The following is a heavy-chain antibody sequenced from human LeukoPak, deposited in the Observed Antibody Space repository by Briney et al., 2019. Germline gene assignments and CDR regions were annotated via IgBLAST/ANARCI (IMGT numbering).Heavy chain of an antibody. CDR2: ISGSGGST. CDR3: AKVGQWLLRYYYYGMDV. D-gene: IGHD6-19*01. J-gene: IGHJ6*02. CDR1: GFTFSSYA. Sequence: GGSLRLSCAASGFTFSSYAMSWVRQAPGKGLEWVSAISGSGGSTYYADSVKGRFTISRDNSKNTLYLQMNSLRAEDTAVYYCAKVGQWLLRYYYYGMDVWGQGTTVTVSS. V-gene: IGHV3-23*01.